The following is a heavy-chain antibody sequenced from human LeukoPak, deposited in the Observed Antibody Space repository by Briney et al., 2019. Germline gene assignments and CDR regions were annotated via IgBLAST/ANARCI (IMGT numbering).Heavy chain of an antibody. D-gene: IGHD2-15*01. V-gene: IGHV3-33*06. CDR1: GFTFSSYG. J-gene: IGHJ5*02. CDR3: AKSPGGGLPNWFDP. CDR2: IWYDGSNK. Sequence: PGGSLRLSCAASGFTFSSYGMHWVRQAPGKGLEWVAVIWYDGSNKYYADSVKGRFTISRDNSKNTLYLQMNSLRAEDTAVYYCAKSPGGGLPNWFDPWGQGTLVTVSS.